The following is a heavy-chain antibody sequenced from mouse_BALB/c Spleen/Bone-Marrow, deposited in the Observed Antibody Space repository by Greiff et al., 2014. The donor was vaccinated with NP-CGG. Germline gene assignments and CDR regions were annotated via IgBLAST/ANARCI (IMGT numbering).Heavy chain of an antibody. Sequence: VKLMESGAELVKPGASVELSCKASGYTFTSYWMHWVKQRPGQGLEWIGEIDPSDSYTNYNQKFKGKATLTVDKSSSTAYMQLSSLTSEDSAVYYCARYGGYFPWFAYWGQGTLVTVSA. V-gene: IGHV1-69*02. CDR1: GYTFTSYW. CDR2: IDPSDSYT. CDR3: ARYGGYFPWFAY. D-gene: IGHD2-3*01. J-gene: IGHJ3*01.